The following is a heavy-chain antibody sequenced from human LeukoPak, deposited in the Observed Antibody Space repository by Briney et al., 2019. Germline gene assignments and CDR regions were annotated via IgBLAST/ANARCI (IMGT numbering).Heavy chain of an antibody. CDR3: ARDWSPRMVVVPAATYYYYYGMDV. D-gene: IGHD2-2*01. CDR1: GYTFTSYY. Sequence: ASVKVSCKASGYTFTSYYMHWVRQAPGQGLEWMGIINPSGGSTSYAQKFQGRVTMTRDTSTSTVYMEQSSLRSEDTAVYYCARDWSPRMVVVPAATYYYYYGMDVWGQGTTVTVSS. V-gene: IGHV1-46*01. J-gene: IGHJ6*02. CDR2: INPSGGST.